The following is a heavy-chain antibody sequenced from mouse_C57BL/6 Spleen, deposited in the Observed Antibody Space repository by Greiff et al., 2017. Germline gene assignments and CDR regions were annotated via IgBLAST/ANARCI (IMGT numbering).Heavy chain of an antibody. Sequence: VKLMESGAELVKPGASVKISCKASGYAFSSYWMNWVKQRPGKGLEWIGQIYPGDGDTNYNGKFKGKATLTADKSSSTAYMQLSSLTSEDSAVYFCAKGLGLRRVDYWGQGTTLTVSS. CDR2: IYPGDGDT. J-gene: IGHJ2*01. CDR3: AKGLGLRRVDY. D-gene: IGHD2-4*01. CDR1: GYAFSSYW. V-gene: IGHV1-80*01.